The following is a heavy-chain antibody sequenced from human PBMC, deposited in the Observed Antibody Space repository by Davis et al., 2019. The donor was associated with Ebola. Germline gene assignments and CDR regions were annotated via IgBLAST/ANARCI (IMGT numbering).Heavy chain of an antibody. J-gene: IGHJ4*02. CDR3: AKGSGSGSYPGWTVDH. Sequence: GESLKISCAASGFTFSSYAMSWVRQAPGKGLEWVSIITGDGYNTKYADSVKGRFTISRDNSKNTLYLQMNSLRVDDTAVYYCAKGSGSGSYPGWTVDHWGQGTLVTVSS. CDR2: ITGDGYNT. D-gene: IGHD3-10*01. V-gene: IGHV3-23*01. CDR1: GFTFSSYA.